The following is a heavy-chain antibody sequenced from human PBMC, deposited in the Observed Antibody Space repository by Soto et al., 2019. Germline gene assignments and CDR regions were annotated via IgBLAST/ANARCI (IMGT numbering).Heavy chain of an antibody. Sequence: SETLSLTCTVSGGSISSSSYYWGWIRQPPGKGLEWIGSIYYSGSTYYNPSLKSRVTISVDTSKNQFSLKLSSVTAADTAVYYCARHGPDRLGYCSSTSCLNWFDPWGQGTLVTAPQ. J-gene: IGHJ5*02. CDR2: IYYSGST. V-gene: IGHV4-39*01. CDR3: ARHGPDRLGYCSSTSCLNWFDP. D-gene: IGHD2-2*01. CDR1: GGSISSSSYY.